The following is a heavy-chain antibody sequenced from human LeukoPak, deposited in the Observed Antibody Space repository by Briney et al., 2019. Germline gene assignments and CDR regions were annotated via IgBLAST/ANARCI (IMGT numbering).Heavy chain of an antibody. CDR3: ASSPVGATDY. D-gene: IGHD1-26*01. J-gene: IGHJ4*02. CDR2: INHSGST. Sequence: ASETLSLTCTVSGGSISNYYWSWIRQPPGKGLEWIGEINHSGSTKYNPSLKSRVTISVDTSKNQFSLKLSSVTAADTAVYYCASSPVGATDYWGQGTLVTVSS. CDR1: GGSISNYY. V-gene: IGHV4-34*01.